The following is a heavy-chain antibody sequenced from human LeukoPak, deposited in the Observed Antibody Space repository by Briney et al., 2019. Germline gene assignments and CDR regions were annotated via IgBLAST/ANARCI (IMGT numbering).Heavy chain of an antibody. CDR1: GYTFTSFA. Sequence: ASVKVSCKASGYTFTSFAMHWVRQAPGQRLEWMGWINAGKGNTEYSQKFQGRVTITRDTSASTAYMELSSLRSEDTSVYYCARVVRTHIDGYNGAFDIWGQGTMVTVS. CDR3: ARVVRTHIDGYNGAFDI. D-gene: IGHD5-24*01. CDR2: INAGKGNT. V-gene: IGHV1-3*01. J-gene: IGHJ3*02.